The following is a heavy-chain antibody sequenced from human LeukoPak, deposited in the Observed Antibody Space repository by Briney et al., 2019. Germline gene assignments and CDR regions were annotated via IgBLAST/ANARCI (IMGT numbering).Heavy chain of an antibody. Sequence: SETLSLTCAVYGGSISSSSYYWGWIRQPPGKGLEWIGSIYYSGSTYYNPSLKSRVTISVDTSKNQFSLKLSSVTAADTAVYYCARGGAEGYCSSTSCYSDYWGQGTLVTVSS. V-gene: IGHV4-39*07. CDR3: ARGGAEGYCSSTSCYSDY. CDR1: GGSISSSSYY. D-gene: IGHD2-2*01. CDR2: IYYSGST. J-gene: IGHJ4*02.